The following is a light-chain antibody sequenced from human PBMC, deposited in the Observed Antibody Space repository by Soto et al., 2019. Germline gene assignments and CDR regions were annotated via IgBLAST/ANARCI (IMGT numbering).Light chain of an antibody. CDR3: QQYGSSPWT. J-gene: IGKJ1*01. Sequence: EVVLTQSPATLSVSPGEGVTLSCRASQGIGDTLAWYQHKPGQTPRLLIYGASSRATGIPDRFSGSGSGTDFTLTISRLEPEDFAVYYCQQYGSSPWTFGQGTKVEIK. CDR1: QGIGDT. CDR2: GAS. V-gene: IGKV3-20*01.